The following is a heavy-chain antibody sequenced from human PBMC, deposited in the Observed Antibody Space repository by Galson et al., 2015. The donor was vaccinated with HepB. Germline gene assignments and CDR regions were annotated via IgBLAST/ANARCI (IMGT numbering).Heavy chain of an antibody. D-gene: IGHD6-13*01. CDR3: ARSPSSSWGDGFDI. V-gene: IGHV3-33*02. J-gene: IGHJ3*02. CDR1: GFTFSNYG. Sequence: SLRLSCAASGFTFSNYGMHWVRQAPGKGLEWVAVIWFDGSNKDCLDPVRGGFTISRDNSTTMLFLEMNSLRDEDTATYYCARSPSSSWGDGFDIWGQGTMVTVSS. CDR2: IWFDGSNK.